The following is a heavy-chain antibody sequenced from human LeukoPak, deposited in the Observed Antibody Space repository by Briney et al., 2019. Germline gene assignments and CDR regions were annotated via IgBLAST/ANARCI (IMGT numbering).Heavy chain of an antibody. CDR3: AGSPAGYSYGLQGFDY. D-gene: IGHD5-18*01. CDR1: GGSFSGYY. J-gene: IGHJ4*02. CDR2: INHRGST. Sequence: SETLSLTCAVYGGSFSGYYWSWIRQPPGKGLEWIGEINHRGSTNYNPSLKSRVTISVDTSKNQFSLKLSSVTAADTAVYYCAGSPAGYSYGLQGFDYWGQGTLVTVSS. V-gene: IGHV4-34*01.